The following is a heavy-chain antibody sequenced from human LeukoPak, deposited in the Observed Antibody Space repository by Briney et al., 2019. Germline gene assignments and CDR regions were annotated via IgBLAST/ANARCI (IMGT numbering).Heavy chain of an antibody. CDR2: ISGSGGST. V-gene: IGHV3-23*01. CDR1: GFTFSSYG. Sequence: PGGSLRLSCAASGFTFSSYGMSWVRQAPGKGLEWVSAISGSGGSTYYADSVKGRFTISRDNSKNTLYLQMNSLRADDTAVYYCAKGYYYDNSDYADWGQGTLVTVSS. J-gene: IGHJ4*02. D-gene: IGHD3-22*01. CDR3: AKGYYYDNSDYAD.